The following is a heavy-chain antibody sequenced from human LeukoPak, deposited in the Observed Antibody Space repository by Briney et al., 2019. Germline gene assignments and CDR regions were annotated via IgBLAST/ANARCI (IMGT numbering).Heavy chain of an antibody. D-gene: IGHD1-20*01. Sequence: SETLSLTCAVYGGSFSGYYWSWIRQPPGKGLEWIGEINHSGSTNYDPSLKSRVTISVDTSKNQFSLKLSSVTAADTAVYYCARGGWGITGNPFDYWGQGTLVTVSS. CDR2: INHSGST. V-gene: IGHV4-34*01. CDR3: ARGGWGITGNPFDY. J-gene: IGHJ4*02. CDR1: GGSFSGYY.